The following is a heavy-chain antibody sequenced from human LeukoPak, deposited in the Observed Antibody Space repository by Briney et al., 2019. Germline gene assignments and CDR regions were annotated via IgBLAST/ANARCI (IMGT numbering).Heavy chain of an antibody. CDR3: AREYMDWEKYYYYYYMDV. CDR1: GYTFTGYY. J-gene: IGHJ6*03. V-gene: IGHV1-2*02. Sequence: ASVKVSCKASGYTFTGYYMHWVRQAPGQGLEWMGWINPNSGGTNYAQKFQGRVTMTRDTSISTAYMELSGLRSDDTAVYYCAREYMDWEKYYYYYYMDVWGKGTTVTVSS. D-gene: IGHD3/OR15-3a*01. CDR2: INPNSGGT.